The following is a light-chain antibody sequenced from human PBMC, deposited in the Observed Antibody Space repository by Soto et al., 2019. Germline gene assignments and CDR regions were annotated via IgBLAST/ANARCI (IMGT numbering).Light chain of an antibody. V-gene: IGKV1-5*01. J-gene: IGKJ5*01. CDR3: QQYNPYSP. CDR2: DAS. CDR1: QSISRW. Sequence: DIQMTQSTSTLSASVGDRVTITCRASQSISRWLAWYQQKPGKAPQALIYDASSLKSGVPSRFSGNGSGTEFTLTISSLQPDDFATYYCQQYNPYSPFGHVTRLAIK.